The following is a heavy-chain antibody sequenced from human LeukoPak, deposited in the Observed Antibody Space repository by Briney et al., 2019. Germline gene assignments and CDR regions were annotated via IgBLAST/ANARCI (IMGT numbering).Heavy chain of an antibody. Sequence: GGSLRLSCGASGFTYSYHWMHWVRQVPGKGLVWVSRIDGGGSSTSYADSVKGRFSISRDNAKSTLYLQMSSLRAEDTAVYYCARGPGSSGGAYVGDYWGPGTLVTVSS. CDR1: GFTYSYHW. CDR2: IDGGGSST. V-gene: IGHV3-74*01. CDR3: ARGPGSSGGAYVGDY. J-gene: IGHJ4*01. D-gene: IGHD3-22*01.